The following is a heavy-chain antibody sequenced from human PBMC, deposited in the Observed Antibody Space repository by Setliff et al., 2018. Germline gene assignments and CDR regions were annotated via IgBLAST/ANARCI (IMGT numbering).Heavy chain of an antibody. CDR3: AADYGDRGSFDY. CDR2: INHSEST. Sequence: PSETLSLTCSVYGGSLTTYYWGWIRQPPGKGLEWIGEINHSESTNYNPALKSRVTISIDTSRNQFSLKLNSVTAADTAVYYCAADYGDRGSFDYWGQGTLVTVSS. CDR1: GGSLTTYY. D-gene: IGHD4-17*01. J-gene: IGHJ4*03. V-gene: IGHV4-34*01.